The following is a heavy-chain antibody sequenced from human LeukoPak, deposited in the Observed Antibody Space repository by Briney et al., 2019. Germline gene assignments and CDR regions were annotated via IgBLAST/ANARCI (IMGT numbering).Heavy chain of an antibody. V-gene: IGHV4-34*01. CDR1: GGSFSGYY. CDR2: INHSGST. J-gene: IGHJ5*02. CDR3: ARLVLQNWFDP. Sequence: PSETLSLTCAVYGGSFSGYYWSWIRQPPGKGLEWIGEINHSGSTNYNPSLKSRVTISVDTSKNQFSLKLSSVTAADTAVYYCARLVLQNWFDPWGQGTLVTVSS.